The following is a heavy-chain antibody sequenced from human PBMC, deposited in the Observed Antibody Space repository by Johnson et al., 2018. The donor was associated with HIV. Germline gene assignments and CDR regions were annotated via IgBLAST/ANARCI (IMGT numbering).Heavy chain of an antibody. J-gene: IGHJ3*02. D-gene: IGHD4-11*01. CDR1: GFTFSSYA. CDR2: ISYDGSNK. Sequence: VQLVESGGGLVQPGGSLRLSCAASGFTFSSYAMHWVRQAPGKGLEWVAVISYDGSNKYYADSVKGRFTISRDSSKNMLYLQMNSLRTEDTAVYYCGRDINYSNYVTDAFDIWGQGTVVTVSS. CDR3: GRDINYSNYVTDAFDI. V-gene: IGHV3-30-3*01.